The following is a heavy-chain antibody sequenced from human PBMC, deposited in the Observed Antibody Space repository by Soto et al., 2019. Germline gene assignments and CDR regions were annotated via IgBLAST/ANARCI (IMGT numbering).Heavy chain of an antibody. V-gene: IGHV3-48*02. D-gene: IGHD3-16*02. J-gene: IGHJ4*02. CDR1: DFTFSPYA. CDR3: AREGYDYAWGSYRHLDY. Sequence: GGSLRLSCAASDFTFSPYAMTWVRQAPGKGLAWVSYISGTSGTIYYADSMKGRFTISRDNAKSSLYLQMNSLREEDTAVYYCAREGYDYAWGSYRHLDYWGQGTLVTVSS. CDR2: ISGTSGTI.